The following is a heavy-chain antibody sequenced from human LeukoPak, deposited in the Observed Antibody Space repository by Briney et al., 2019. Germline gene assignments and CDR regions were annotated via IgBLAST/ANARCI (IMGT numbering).Heavy chain of an antibody. CDR1: GFTFSSYG. CDR3: AKARGIVVVPAALDY. D-gene: IGHD2-2*01. CDR2: ISYDGSNK. J-gene: IGHJ4*02. Sequence: GRSLRLSCAASGFTFSSYGMHWVRQAPGKGLEWVAVISYDGSNKYYADSVKGRFTISRDNFKNTLYLQMNSLRAEDTAVYYCAKARGIVVVPAALDYWGQGTLVTVSS. V-gene: IGHV3-30*18.